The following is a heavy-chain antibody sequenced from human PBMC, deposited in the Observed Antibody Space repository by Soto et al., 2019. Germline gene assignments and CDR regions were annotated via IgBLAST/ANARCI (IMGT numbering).Heavy chain of an antibody. D-gene: IGHD1-26*01. V-gene: IGHV3-30*18. J-gene: IGHJ6*02. CDR2: ISYDGSNK. Sequence: AGSLRLSCAVSGFTFSSYGMHWVRQAPGKGLEWVAVISYDGSNKYYADSVKGRFTISRDNSKNTLYLQMNSLRAEDTAVYYCAKEGSTTKGATVFMDVWGQGTTVTVSS. CDR1: GFTFSSYG. CDR3: AKEGSTTKGATVFMDV.